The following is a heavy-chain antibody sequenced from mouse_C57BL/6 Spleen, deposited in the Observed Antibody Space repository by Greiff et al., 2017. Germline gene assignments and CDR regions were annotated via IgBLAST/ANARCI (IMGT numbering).Heavy chain of an antibody. J-gene: IGHJ1*03. V-gene: IGHV1-82*01. D-gene: IGHD1-1*01. CDR3: ATYYGSSYWYFDV. Sequence: VQLQQSGPELVKPGASVKISCKASGYAFSSSWMNWVKQRPGKGLEWIGRIYPGDGDTNYNGKFKGKATLTADKSSSTAYMQLSSLTSEDSAVXFCATYYGSSYWYFDVWGTGTTVTVSS. CDR2: IYPGDGDT. CDR1: GYAFSSSW.